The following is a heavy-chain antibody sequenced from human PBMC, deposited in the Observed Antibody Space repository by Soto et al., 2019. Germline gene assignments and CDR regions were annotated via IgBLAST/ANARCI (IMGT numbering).Heavy chain of an antibody. J-gene: IGHJ4*02. D-gene: IGHD6-13*01. CDR3: AIAKSRSWHNFDY. V-gene: IGHV3-30-3*01. Sequence: QVQLVESGGGVVQPGRSLRLSCAASGFIFSTYTMHWVRQAPGKGLEWLTVMSYDGSQKYYADSVKGRLTISRDNSKNTLYLQMTSLRAEDTAVYHCAIAKSRSWHNFDYWGQGTLVTVSS. CDR1: GFIFSTYT. CDR2: MSYDGSQK.